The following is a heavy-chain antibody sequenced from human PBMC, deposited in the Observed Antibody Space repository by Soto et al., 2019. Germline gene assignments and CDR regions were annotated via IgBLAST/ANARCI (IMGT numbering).Heavy chain of an antibody. Sequence: GESLKISCKVSGYSFTTYWIGWVRQMPGKGLEWMGIIHPSDSDTRYSPSFRGQVTISADKSISTAFLQWNSLKASDTAMYYCAKWGITQYYFDYWGQGTLVTVSS. CDR2: IHPSDSDT. CDR3: AKWGITQYYFDY. CDR1: GYSFTTYW. J-gene: IGHJ4*02. D-gene: IGHD3-16*01. V-gene: IGHV5-51*01.